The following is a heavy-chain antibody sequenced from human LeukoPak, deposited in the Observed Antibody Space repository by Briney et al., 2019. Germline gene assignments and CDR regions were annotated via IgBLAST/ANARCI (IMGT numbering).Heavy chain of an antibody. V-gene: IGHV3-7*04. J-gene: IGHJ3*02. CDR3: ARGGGYPPPAAFDI. Sequence: PGGSLRLSCAASGFTFSSYWMSWVRQAPGKGLEWVANIKQDGSEKNYVDSVKGRFTISRDNAQNSLHLQMNSLRAEDTAVYYCARGGGYPPPAAFDIWGQGTMVTVSS. D-gene: IGHD3-22*01. CDR2: IKQDGSEK. CDR1: GFTFSSYW.